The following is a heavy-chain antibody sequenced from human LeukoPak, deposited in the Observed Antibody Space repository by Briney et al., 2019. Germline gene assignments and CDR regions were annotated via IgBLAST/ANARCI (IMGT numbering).Heavy chain of an antibody. D-gene: IGHD2-15*01. V-gene: IGHV3-53*01. J-gene: IGHJ4*02. CDR3: AKAFNVVVVAATLAEFDY. CDR2: IYSGGRT. Sequence: GGSLTLSCAASGFGVSTNYMSWVRQAPGKGLEWVSVIYSGGRTYYADSVKGRFTISRDNSKNTLYLQMNSLRAEDTAVYYCAKAFNVVVVAATLAEFDYWGQGTLVTVSS. CDR1: GFGVSTNY.